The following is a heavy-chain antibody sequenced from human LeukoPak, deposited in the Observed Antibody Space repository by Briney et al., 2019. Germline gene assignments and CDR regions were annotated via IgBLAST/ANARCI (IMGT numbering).Heavy chain of an antibody. Sequence: GSLRLSCAASGFTFSSYAMSWVRQAPGKGLEWIGEINQSGVTNYNPSLKSRVSISVDTSRNQFSLKLSSVTAADTAVYYCARGRETARPPLGYWGQGTLVTVSS. D-gene: IGHD5-18*01. J-gene: IGHJ1*01. CDR3: ARGRETARPPLGY. V-gene: IGHV4-34*01. CDR2: INQSGVT. CDR1: GFTFSSYA.